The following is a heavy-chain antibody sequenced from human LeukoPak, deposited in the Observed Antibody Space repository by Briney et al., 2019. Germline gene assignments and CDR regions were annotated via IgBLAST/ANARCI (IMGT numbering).Heavy chain of an antibody. V-gene: IGHV4-59*01. CDR3: ARFPYSPGVPVQGLENAFDI. Sequence: SETLSLTCTVSGGSISSYYWSWIRQPPGKGLEWIGYIYYSGSTNYNPSLKSRVTISVDTSRNQFSLKLSSVTAADTAVYYCARFPYSPGVPVQGLENAFDIWGQGTMVTVSS. J-gene: IGHJ3*02. CDR1: GGSISSYY. CDR2: IYYSGST. D-gene: IGHD3-3*01.